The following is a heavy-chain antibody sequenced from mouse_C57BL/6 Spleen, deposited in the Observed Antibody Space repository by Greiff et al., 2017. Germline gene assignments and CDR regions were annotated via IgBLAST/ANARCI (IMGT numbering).Heavy chain of an antibody. V-gene: IGHV1-64*01. D-gene: IGHD2-5*01. CDR3: ARSVAGYDSNPFAY. CDR1: GYTFTSYW. J-gene: IGHJ3*01. Sequence: QVHVKQPGAELVKPGASVKLSCKASGYTFTSYWMHWVKQRPGQGLEWIGMIHPNSGSTNYNEKFKSKATLTVDKSSSTAYMQLSSLTSEDSAVYYCARSVAGYDSNPFAYWGQGTLVTVSA. CDR2: IHPNSGST.